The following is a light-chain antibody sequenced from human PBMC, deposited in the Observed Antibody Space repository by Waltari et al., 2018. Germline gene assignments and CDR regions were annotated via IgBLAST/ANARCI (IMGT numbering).Light chain of an antibody. J-gene: IGKJ1*01. Sequence: TQMTQSPSTLSASVGERITITCRASQTISTWLAWYQQKPGKAPKLLMDEAFKLESGVPPRFSGGGSGTLFTLTITSLQPDDVGSYYCQQYNSYPWTFDQGTKVEI. CDR2: EAF. CDR3: QQYNSYPWT. V-gene: IGKV1-5*01. CDR1: QTISTW.